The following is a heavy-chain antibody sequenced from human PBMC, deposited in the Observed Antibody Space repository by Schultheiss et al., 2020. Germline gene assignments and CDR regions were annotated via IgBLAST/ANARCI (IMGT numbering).Heavy chain of an antibody. Sequence: GGSLRLSCAASGFTFSSYAMSWVRQAPGKGLEWVSAISGSGGSTYYADSVKGRFTISRDNSKNTLYLQMNSLRAEDTAVYYCAKGQYCGGDCYSEYFQHWGKGTLVTVSS. CDR2: ISGSGGST. CDR3: AKGQYCGGDCYSEYFQH. J-gene: IGHJ1*01. D-gene: IGHD2-21*02. V-gene: IGHV3-23*01. CDR1: GFTFSSYA.